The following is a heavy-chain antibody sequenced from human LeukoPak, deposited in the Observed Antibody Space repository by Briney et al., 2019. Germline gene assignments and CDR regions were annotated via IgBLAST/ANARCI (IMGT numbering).Heavy chain of an antibody. CDR2: ISGSGGST. V-gene: IGHV3-23*01. J-gene: IGHJ4*02. D-gene: IGHD2-2*01. CDR3: AKADIVVVPAALFDY. CDR1: GFTFSSYA. Sequence: GGFLRLSCAASGFTFSSYAMSWVRQAPGKGLEWVSAISGSGGSTYYADSVKGRFTISRDNSKNTLYLQMNSLRAEDTAVYYCAKADIVVVPAALFDYWGQGTLVTVSS.